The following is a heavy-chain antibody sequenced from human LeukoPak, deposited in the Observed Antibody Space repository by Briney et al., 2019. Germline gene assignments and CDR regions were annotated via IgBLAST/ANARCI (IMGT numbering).Heavy chain of an antibody. CDR2: IKQDGSEK. CDR3: ARVELLWFGELLYQDY. J-gene: IGHJ4*02. Sequence: GGSLRLSCAASGFTFSSYWMSWVRQAPGKGLEWVANIKQDGSEKYYVDSVKGRFTISRDNAKNSLYLQMNSLRAEDTAVYYCARVELLWFGELLYQDYWSQGTLVTVSS. V-gene: IGHV3-7*01. D-gene: IGHD3-10*01. CDR1: GFTFSSYW.